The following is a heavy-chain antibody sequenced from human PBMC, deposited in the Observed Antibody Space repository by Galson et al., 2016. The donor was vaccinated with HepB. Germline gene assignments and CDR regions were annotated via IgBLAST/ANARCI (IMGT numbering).Heavy chain of an antibody. V-gene: IGHV4-61*08. CDR2: IQNPGST. CDR1: SGSVSSGGYY. D-gene: IGHD2/OR15-2a*01. CDR3: ARDEGFYNGMDV. J-gene: IGHJ6*02. Sequence: SETLSLTCTVSSGSVSSGGYYWSWVRQSPGKGLEWIGYIQNPGSTHYNPPLKGRVTISIDRSKNQFFLELTSVTAAATAVYYCARDEGFYNGMDVWGQGTTVTVSS.